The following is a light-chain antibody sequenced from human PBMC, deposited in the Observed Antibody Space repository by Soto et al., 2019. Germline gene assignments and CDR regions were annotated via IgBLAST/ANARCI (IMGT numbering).Light chain of an antibody. CDR3: QHYNSYSEA. V-gene: IGKV1-5*03. CDR2: KAS. Sequence: DIQMTQSPSTLSGSEGDRVTITCRASQTISICLSWYQQKPGKAPKLLIYKASTLKSGVPSRFSGSGSGTEFTLTISSLQPDDFATYYCQHYNSYSEAFGQRTNV. CDR1: QTISIC. J-gene: IGKJ1*01.